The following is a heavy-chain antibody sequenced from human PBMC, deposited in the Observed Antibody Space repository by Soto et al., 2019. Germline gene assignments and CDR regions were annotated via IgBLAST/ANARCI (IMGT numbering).Heavy chain of an antibody. CDR2: ISSSSSYI. V-gene: IGHV3-21*01. J-gene: IGHJ4*02. Sequence: GGSLRLSCAASGFTFSSYSMNWVRQAPGKGLEWVSSISSSSSYIYYADSVKGRFTISRDNAKNSLYLQMNSLRAEDTAVYYCASSPVEVRDCSSTSCYMDYYFDYWGQGTLVTVSS. CDR1: GFTFSSYS. CDR3: ASSPVEVRDCSSTSCYMDYYFDY. D-gene: IGHD2-2*02.